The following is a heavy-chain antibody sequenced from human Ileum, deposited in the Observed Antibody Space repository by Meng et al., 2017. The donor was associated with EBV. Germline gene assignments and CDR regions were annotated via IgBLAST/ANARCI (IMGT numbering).Heavy chain of an antibody. Sequence: QVQLVQAGAEVKKPGASVKLSCKASGYTFTRYPKHWWGQAPGQRPEWMGWINTDNGETEFSQKFQGRVTITRDTSATTAYMELISLRSEDTAVYYCASRPGFNIGPFDFWGQGTLVTVSS. D-gene: IGHD3/OR15-3a*01. CDR3: ASRPGFNIGPFDF. J-gene: IGHJ4*02. CDR1: GYTFTRYP. CDR2: INTDNGET. V-gene: IGHV1-3*04.